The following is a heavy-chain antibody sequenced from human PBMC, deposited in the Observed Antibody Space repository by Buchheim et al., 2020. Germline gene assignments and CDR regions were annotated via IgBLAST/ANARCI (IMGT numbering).Heavy chain of an antibody. V-gene: IGHV1-69*04. CDR3: ARSGLRGYYYYYGMDV. D-gene: IGHD4-17*01. CDR2: IIPILGIA. Sequence: QVQLVQSGAEVKKPGSSVKVSCKASGGTFSSYAISWVRQAPGQGLEWMGRIIPILGIANYAQKFQGRVTITADTSTRKASMELSSLRSEDTAVYYCARSGLRGYYYYYGMDVWGQGTT. J-gene: IGHJ6*02. CDR1: GGTFSSYA.